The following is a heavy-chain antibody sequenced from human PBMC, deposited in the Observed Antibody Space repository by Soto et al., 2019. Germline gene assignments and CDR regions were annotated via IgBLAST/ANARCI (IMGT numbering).Heavy chain of an antibody. CDR1: VFTFIIYA. D-gene: IGHD2-15*01. CDR2: ISGSGGST. Sequence: PWWFXRLSCSASVFTFIIYAMILFRHAPGKGLEFVSAISGSGGSTYYADSVSGRFTISRDNSKNTLYLQMNSLRAEDTAVYYCAKGRSPKGRIKKKDDFDIWGQGTMV. CDR3: AKGRSPKGRIKKKDDFDI. V-gene: IGHV3-23*01. J-gene: IGHJ3*02.